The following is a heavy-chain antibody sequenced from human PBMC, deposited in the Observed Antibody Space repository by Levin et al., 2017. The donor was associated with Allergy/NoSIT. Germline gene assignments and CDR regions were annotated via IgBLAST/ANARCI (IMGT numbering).Heavy chain of an antibody. CDR3: ARHIAVAGGFGFDY. CDR2: IYYSGST. J-gene: IGHJ4*02. D-gene: IGHD6-19*01. V-gene: IGHV4-39*01. CDR1: GGSISSSSYY. Sequence: PSETLSLTCTVSGGSISSSSYYWGWIRQPPGKGLEWIGSIYYSGSTYYNPSLKSRVTISVDTSKNQFSLKLSSVTAADTAVYYCARHIAVAGGFGFDYWGQGTLVTVSS.